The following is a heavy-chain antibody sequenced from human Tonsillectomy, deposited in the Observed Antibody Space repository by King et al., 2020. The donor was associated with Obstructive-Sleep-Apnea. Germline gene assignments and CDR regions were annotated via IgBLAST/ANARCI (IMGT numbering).Heavy chain of an antibody. CDR1: GFTFDDYT. Sequence: QLVQSGGVVVQPGGSLRLSCAASGFTFDDYTMHWVRQAPGKGLEWVSLITWDGGSTYYADSVKGRFTISRDNSKDSLYLQMNSLRTEDTALYYCAKDWGVGCSGGSCYGMDVWGQGTTVTVSS. D-gene: IGHD2-15*01. CDR2: ITWDGGST. V-gene: IGHV3-43*01. J-gene: IGHJ6*02. CDR3: AKDWGVGCSGGSCYGMDV.